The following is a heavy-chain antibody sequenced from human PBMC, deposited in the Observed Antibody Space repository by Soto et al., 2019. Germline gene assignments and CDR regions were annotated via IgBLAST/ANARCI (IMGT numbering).Heavy chain of an antibody. J-gene: IGHJ3*01. CDR1: GFTFIVFA. CDR2: ISGRGDNI. CDR3: AQDRGTGEYGVNGVEL. Sequence: QLLASWGDLVHREGSFRLSCAASGFTFIVFAMSWVLQAPGKGLELFSTISGRGDNIYYADYVKGRFTISRDNSKNTRNLQMDSLRGKDTAVYYCAQDRGTGEYGVNGVELWGRWIM. V-gene: IGHV3-23*01. D-gene: IGHD2-8*01.